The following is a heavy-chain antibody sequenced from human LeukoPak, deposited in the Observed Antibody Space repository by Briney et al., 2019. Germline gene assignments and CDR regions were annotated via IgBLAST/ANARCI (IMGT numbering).Heavy chain of an antibody. D-gene: IGHD3-9*01. CDR2: ISTSNANT. J-gene: IGHJ4*02. V-gene: IGHV1-18*01. CDR3: ARVLTTGYYPHSLDS. Sequence: ASVKVSCKASGYTFTSYEISWVRQAPGQGLEWMGWISTSNANTNNAQKFQGRVFMTTDASTSTAYMELRSLTSHDTAVYYCARVLTTGYYPHSLDSRGQGTLVTVSS. CDR1: GYTFTSYE.